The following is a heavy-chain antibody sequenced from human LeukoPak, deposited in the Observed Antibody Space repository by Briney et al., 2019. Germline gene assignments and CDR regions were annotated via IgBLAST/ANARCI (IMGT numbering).Heavy chain of an antibody. V-gene: IGHV4-38-2*02. Sequence: PSETLSLTCTVSGYSISSGYYWGWIRQPPGKGLEWIGSIHHSGSTYYNPSLKSRVTISVDTSKTQFSLKLSSVTAADTAVYYCARFGSWKRHRGYSSGWYDYWGQGTLVTVSS. D-gene: IGHD6-19*01. CDR1: GYSISSGYY. CDR2: IHHSGST. J-gene: IGHJ4*02. CDR3: ARFGSWKRHRGYSSGWYDY.